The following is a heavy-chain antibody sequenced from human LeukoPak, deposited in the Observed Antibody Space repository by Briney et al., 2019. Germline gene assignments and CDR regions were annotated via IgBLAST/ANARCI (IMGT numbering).Heavy chain of an antibody. D-gene: IGHD4-23*01. CDR3: AKDISIGGFADGYFYGMDA. J-gene: IGHJ6*02. V-gene: IGHV3-9*01. Sequence: GGSLRLSCATSGFTFDDYGMHWVRHAPRKGLEWVSGISWNGAIMVYADSVKGRFTISRDNAKNSLYLQMNSLRAEDTALYYCAKDISIGGFADGYFYGMDAWGQGTTVTVSS. CDR1: GFTFDDYG. CDR2: ISWNGAIM.